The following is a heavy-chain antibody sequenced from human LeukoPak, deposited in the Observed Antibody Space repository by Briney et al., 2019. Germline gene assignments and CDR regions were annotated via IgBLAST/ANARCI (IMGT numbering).Heavy chain of an antibody. CDR2: IYYSGSN. V-gene: IGHV4-39*01. D-gene: IGHD6-19*01. CDR1: GGSISSSSYY. J-gene: IGHJ4*02. Sequence: SETLSLTCTVSGGSISSSSYYWGWIRQPPGKGLEWIGSIYYSGSNYYNPSLKSRVTISVGTSKNQFSLKPSSVTAADTAVYYCATTSLGYSSGWYYFDYWGQGTLVTVSS. CDR3: ATTSLGYSSGWYYFDY.